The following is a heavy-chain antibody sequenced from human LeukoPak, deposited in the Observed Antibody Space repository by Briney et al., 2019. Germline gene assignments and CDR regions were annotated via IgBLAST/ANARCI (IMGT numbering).Heavy chain of an antibody. CDR2: INPNSGAT. V-gene: IGHV1-2*02. Sequence: ASVKVSCKTSGYTFTVYHMHWVRQAPGQGLEWTGWINPNSGATNCAQNLQGRVTMTSDTSISTAYMELSSLTSDDTAVYYCGLVTSGNWWFDPWGQGTLVTVSS. CDR1: GYTFTVYH. CDR3: GLVTSGNWWFDP. D-gene: IGHD2-21*02. J-gene: IGHJ5*02.